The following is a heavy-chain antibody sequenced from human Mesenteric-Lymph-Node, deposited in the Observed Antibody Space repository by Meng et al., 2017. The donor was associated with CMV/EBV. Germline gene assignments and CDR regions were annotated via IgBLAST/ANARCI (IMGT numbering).Heavy chain of an antibody. CDR2: IGSSGDTI. D-gene: IGHD6-13*01. V-gene: IGHV3-48*03. CDR1: GFTFSTYE. J-gene: IGHJ4*02. Sequence: LSLTCAASGFTFSTYEMNWVRQAPGKGLEWVSYIGSSGDTIYYADSVKGRFTISRDHAKNSLYLQMNSLRAEDTAVYYCATENPYSSSHELDYWGQGTLVTVSS. CDR3: ATENPYSSSHELDY.